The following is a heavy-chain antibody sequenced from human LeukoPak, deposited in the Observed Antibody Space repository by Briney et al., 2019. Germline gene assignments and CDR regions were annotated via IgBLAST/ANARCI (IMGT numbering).Heavy chain of an antibody. CDR3: ARGTSSSWYYFDY. CDR2: ISGSGGST. Sequence: GGSLRLSCAAPGFTFSSYAMSWVRQAPGKGLEWVSAISGSGGSTYYADSVKGRFTISRDNSKNTLYLQMNSLRAEDTAVYYCARGTSSSWYYFDYWGQGTLVTVSS. CDR1: GFTFSSYA. J-gene: IGHJ4*02. V-gene: IGHV3-23*01. D-gene: IGHD6-13*01.